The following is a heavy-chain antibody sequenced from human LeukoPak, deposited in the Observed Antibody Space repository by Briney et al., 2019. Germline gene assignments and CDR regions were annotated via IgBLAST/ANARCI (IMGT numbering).Heavy chain of an antibody. V-gene: IGHV3-33*01. CDR1: GFTLSSYG. D-gene: IGHD3-10*01. CDR3: ARDLYGYYFDY. J-gene: IGHJ4*02. CDR2: IWYDGSNK. Sequence: GRSLRLSCAASGFTLSSYGMHWVRQAPGKGLEWVAVIWYDGSNKYYADSVKGRFTISRDNSKNTLYLQMNSLRAEDTAVYYCARDLYGYYFDYWGQGTLVTVSS.